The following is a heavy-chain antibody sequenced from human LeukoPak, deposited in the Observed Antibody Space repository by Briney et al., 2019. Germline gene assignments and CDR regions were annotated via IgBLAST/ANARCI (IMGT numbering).Heavy chain of an antibody. J-gene: IGHJ3*02. CDR2: LSCHSERT. Sequence: PGGSLRVSCVASGFTFDDYAMHWVRQAPGKGLEWVSGLSCHSERTGYADSVKGRFTISRDNAKNTLYLQMNSLRAEDTALYYCARRGPKLSSGYYYDWDAFDIWGQGTMVTVSS. CDR1: GFTFDDYA. CDR3: ARRGPKLSSGYYYDWDAFDI. V-gene: IGHV3-9*01. D-gene: IGHD3-22*01.